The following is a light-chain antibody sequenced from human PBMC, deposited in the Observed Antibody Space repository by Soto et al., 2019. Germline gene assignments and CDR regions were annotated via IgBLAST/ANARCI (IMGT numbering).Light chain of an antibody. J-gene: IGKJ1*01. V-gene: IGKV3-15*01. CDR2: GAS. CDR3: QQYNNWPPTWT. Sequence: EIVMTQSPATLSVSPGERATLSCRASQSVSSNLAWYQQKPGQAPRLLFYGASTRATGFPARFSGSGSGTEFALTISGLQSEDFAVYYSQQYNNWPPTWTFGQGTKVEIK. CDR1: QSVSSN.